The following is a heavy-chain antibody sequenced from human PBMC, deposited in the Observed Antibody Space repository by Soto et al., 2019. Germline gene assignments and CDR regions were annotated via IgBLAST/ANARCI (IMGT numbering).Heavy chain of an antibody. D-gene: IGHD2-15*01. V-gene: IGHV1-3*01. Sequence: ASVKVSCKASGYTFTSYAMHWVRQAPGQRLEWMGWINAGNGNTKYSQKFQGRVTITRDTSASTAYMELSSLRSEDTAVYYCARTDCSGGSCYWGDAAFDIWGQGTMVTVSS. CDR2: INAGNGNT. CDR3: ARTDCSGGSCYWGDAAFDI. J-gene: IGHJ3*02. CDR1: GYTFTSYA.